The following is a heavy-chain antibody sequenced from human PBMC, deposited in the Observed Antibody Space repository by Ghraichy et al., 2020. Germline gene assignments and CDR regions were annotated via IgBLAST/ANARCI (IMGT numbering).Heavy chain of an antibody. V-gene: IGHV3-23*01. CDR1: GFTFSSYA. D-gene: IGHD2-15*01. CDR2: ILGSDGTT. CDR3: AKGAGYSPLIY. J-gene: IGHJ4*02. Sequence: GGSLRLSCAASGFTFSSYAMSWVRQAPGKGLEWVSAILGSDGTTYYADSVKGRFTISRDNSKSTLYLQMNSLRADDTAVYYCAKGAGYSPLIYWGQGTLVTVSS.